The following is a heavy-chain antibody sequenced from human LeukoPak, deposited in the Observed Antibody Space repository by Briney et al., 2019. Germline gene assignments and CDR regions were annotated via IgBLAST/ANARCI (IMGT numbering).Heavy chain of an antibody. D-gene: IGHD6-13*01. J-gene: IGHJ4*02. CDR2: INPINGAA. V-gene: IGHV1-2*02. CDR3: ARGRGRGSSWYFGS. CDR1: ADIFSSYA. Sequence: ASVKVSCKTSADIFSSYAINWVRQAPGQGLDWMGWINPINGAAYSAQQFQGRVTMTRDTSISTAFLELTSLTSDDTAIYYCARGRGRGSSWYFGSWGQGTLVTVSS.